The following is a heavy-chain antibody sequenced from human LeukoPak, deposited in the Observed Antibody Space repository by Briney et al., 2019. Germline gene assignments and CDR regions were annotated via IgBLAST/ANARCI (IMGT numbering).Heavy chain of an antibody. D-gene: IGHD3-10*01. J-gene: IGHJ5*02. CDR2: ISYDGSNK. V-gene: IGHV3-30*18. CDR1: GFTFSSYG. CDR3: AKDRGVPRYDNWFDP. Sequence: GGSLRLSCAASGFTFSSYGMHWVRQAPGKGLEWVAVISYDGSNKYYADSVKGRFTISRDNSKNTLYLQMNSLRAEDTAVYYCAKDRGVPRYDNWFDPWGQGTLVTVSS.